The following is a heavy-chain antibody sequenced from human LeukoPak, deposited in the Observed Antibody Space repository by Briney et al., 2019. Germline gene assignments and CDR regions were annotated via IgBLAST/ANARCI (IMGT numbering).Heavy chain of an antibody. CDR1: GFTFSSYE. CDR2: ISSSGSTI. D-gene: IGHD3-22*01. V-gene: IGHV3-48*03. Sequence: PGGSLRLSCAASGFTFSSYEMNWVRQAPGKGLEWVSYISSSGSTIYYADSVKGRFTISRDNAKNSLYLQMNSLRAEDTAVYYCAKSITMIATCFDYWGQGTLVTVSS. CDR3: AKSITMIATCFDY. J-gene: IGHJ4*02.